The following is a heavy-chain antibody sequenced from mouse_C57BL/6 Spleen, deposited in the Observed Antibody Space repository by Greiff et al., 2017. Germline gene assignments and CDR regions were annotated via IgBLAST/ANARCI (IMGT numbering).Heavy chain of an antibody. J-gene: IGHJ3*01. D-gene: IGHD2-2*01. CDR1: GFNIKDYY. CDR3: TTEGLRRGAWFAY. V-gene: IGHV14-1*01. Sequence: EVQLQQSGAELVRPGASVKLSCTASGFNIKDYYMHWVKQRPEQGLEWIGRIDPEDGDTEYAPKFQGKATMTADTSSNTAYLQLSSLTSEDTAVYYCTTEGLRRGAWFAYWGQGTLVTVSA. CDR2: IDPEDGDT.